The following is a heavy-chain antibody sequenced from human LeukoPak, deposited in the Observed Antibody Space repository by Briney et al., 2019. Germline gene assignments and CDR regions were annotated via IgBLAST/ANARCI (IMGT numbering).Heavy chain of an antibody. CDR1: GGSFSGYY. D-gene: IGHD6-6*01. CDR2: INHSGST. V-gene: IGHV4-34*01. Sequence: SETLSLTCAVYGGSFSGYYWSWIRQPPGKGLEWIGEINHSGSTNYNPPLKSRVTISVDTSKNQFSLKLSSVTAADTAVYYCARSGSSTIDYWGQGTLVTVSS. J-gene: IGHJ4*02. CDR3: ARSGSSTIDY.